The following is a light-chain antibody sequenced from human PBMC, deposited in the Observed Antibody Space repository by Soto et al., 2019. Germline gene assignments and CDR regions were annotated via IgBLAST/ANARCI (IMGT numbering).Light chain of an antibody. J-gene: IGKJ1*01. CDR2: GAS. Sequence: EIVITQSPATLSVSRRERATVSCVASQSVSSNLAWYQQKPGQAPRLLIYGASTRATGIPARFSGSGSGTEFTVTICSPQSEDFAVYCCQQYNNLFWTFGQGTKVDIK. CDR3: QQYNNLFWT. V-gene: IGKV3-15*01. CDR1: QSVSSN.